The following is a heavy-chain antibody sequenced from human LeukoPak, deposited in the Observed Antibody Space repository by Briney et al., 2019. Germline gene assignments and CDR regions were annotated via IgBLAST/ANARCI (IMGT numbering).Heavy chain of an antibody. J-gene: IGHJ4*02. CDR1: GSSFTSYW. Sequence: GGSLKISCKGSGSSFTSYWIGWVRQMPGKGLEWMGIIYPDDSDTRYSPSFQGQVTISADKSISTAYLQWSSLKASDTAMYYCARLTYYYDSSGPDHYYFDYWGQGTLVTVSS. D-gene: IGHD3-22*01. CDR3: ARLTYYYDSSGPDHYYFDY. CDR2: IYPDDSDT. V-gene: IGHV5-51*01.